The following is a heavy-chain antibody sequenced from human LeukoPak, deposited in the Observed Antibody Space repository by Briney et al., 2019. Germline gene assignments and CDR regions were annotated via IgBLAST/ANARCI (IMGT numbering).Heavy chain of an antibody. CDR2: IYYTGST. CDR1: GGSISSYY. D-gene: IGHD3-3*01. Sequence: PSETLSLTWTVSGGSISSYYWSWIRQPPGKGLEWIGYIYYTGSTNYNPSLKSRVTISVDTSKNQFSLKLSSVTAADTAVYYCARPYNFWSGYDAFDIWGQGTRVTVSS. J-gene: IGHJ3*02. V-gene: IGHV4-59*01. CDR3: ARPYNFWSGYDAFDI.